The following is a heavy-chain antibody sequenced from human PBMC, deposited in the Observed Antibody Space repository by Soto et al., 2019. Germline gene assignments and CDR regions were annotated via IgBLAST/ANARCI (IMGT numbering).Heavy chain of an antibody. CDR1: GFTFSRYW. J-gene: IGHJ3*02. V-gene: IGHV3-74*03. D-gene: IGHD5-18*01. CDR3: LPSGLRYGNDAFDI. Sequence: EVQLVESGGGLVQPGGSLRLSCAASGFTFSRYWMHWVRPAPGEGLVWVSHINDDGTITTYADSVKGRFTISRDNAENTVYLEMNSLRNEDPAAYYCLPSGLRYGNDAFDIWGQGTMVTVSS. CDR2: INDDGTIT.